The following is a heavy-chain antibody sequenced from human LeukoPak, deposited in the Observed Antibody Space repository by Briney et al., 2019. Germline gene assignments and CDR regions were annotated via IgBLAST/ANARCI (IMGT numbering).Heavy chain of an antibody. CDR1: GFTFSSYE. Sequence: GGSLRLSCAASGFTFSSYEMNWVRQAPGKGLEWVAFIRYDGRNKYYADSVKGRFTISRDNSKNTLCLQMNSLRAEDTAVYYCARGSDRSGYYEWEYWGQGTLVTVSS. CDR3: ARGSDRSGYYEWEY. J-gene: IGHJ4*02. CDR2: IRYDGRNK. V-gene: IGHV3-30*02. D-gene: IGHD3-22*01.